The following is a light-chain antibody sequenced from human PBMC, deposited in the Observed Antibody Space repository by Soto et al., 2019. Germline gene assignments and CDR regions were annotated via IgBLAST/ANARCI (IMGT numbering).Light chain of an antibody. CDR1: SSNIGAGYH. CDR2: GNI. CDR3: QSFDSGLSAWV. J-gene: IGLJ3*02. Sequence: QSVLTQPPSVSGAPGQTVTISCIGSSSNIGAGYHVHWYRQFPGTAPKLLIYGNINRPSGLPARFSASKSVTSASLAITGLQADDEADYYCQSFDSGLSAWVFGGGTKVTVL. V-gene: IGLV1-40*01.